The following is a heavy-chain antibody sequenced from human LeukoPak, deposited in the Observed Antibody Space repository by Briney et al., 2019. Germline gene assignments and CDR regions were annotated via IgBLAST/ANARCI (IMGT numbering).Heavy chain of an antibody. J-gene: IGHJ4*02. V-gene: IGHV3-74*01. D-gene: IGHD5-24*01. CDR1: GFTFSNYW. CDR2: INTDGSTT. Sequence: GGSLRLSCAASGFTFSNYWMHWVRQAPGKGLVWVSRINTDGSTTTYADSVKGRFTISRDNAKNTLYLQMNSLRAEDTAVYYCAKEVEMLFDCWGQGTLVTVSS. CDR3: AKEVEMLFDC.